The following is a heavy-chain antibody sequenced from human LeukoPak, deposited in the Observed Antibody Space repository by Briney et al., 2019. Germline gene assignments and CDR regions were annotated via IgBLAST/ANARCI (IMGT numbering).Heavy chain of an antibody. D-gene: IGHD2-2*01. CDR2: IYYSGST. Sequence: PSETLSPTCTVSGGSISSYYWSWIRQPPGKGLEWIGYIYYSGSTNYNPSLKSRVTISVDTSKNQFSLKLSSVTAADTAVYYCARHTGYCSSTSCFHNWFDPWGQGTLVTVSS. CDR1: GGSISSYY. CDR3: ARHTGYCSSTSCFHNWFDP. V-gene: IGHV4-59*01. J-gene: IGHJ5*02.